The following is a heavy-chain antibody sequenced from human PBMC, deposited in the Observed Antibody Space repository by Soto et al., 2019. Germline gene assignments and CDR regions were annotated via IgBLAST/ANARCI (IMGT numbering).Heavy chain of an antibody. CDR3: ARDPGRGAFDI. CDR1: GFTFSSYG. V-gene: IGHV3-33*01. J-gene: IGHJ3*02. CDR2: IWYDGSNK. Sequence: PGGSLRLSCAASGFTFSSYGMHWVRQAPGKGLEWVAVIWYDGSNKYYADSVKGRFTISRDNSKNTLYLQMNSLRAEDTAVYYCARDPGRGAFDIWGQGTMVTVSS.